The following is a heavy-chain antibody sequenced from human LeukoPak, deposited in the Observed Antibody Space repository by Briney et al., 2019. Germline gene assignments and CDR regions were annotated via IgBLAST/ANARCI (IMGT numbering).Heavy chain of an antibody. CDR3: ATLDDCSSTSCYSNWYFDL. CDR2: IYYSGST. V-gene: IGHV4-59*01. D-gene: IGHD2-2*01. CDR1: GGSISSYY. J-gene: IGHJ2*01. Sequence: SETLSLTCTVSGGSISSYYWSWIRQPPGKGLEWIGYIYYSGSTNYNPSLKSRVTISVDTSKNQLSLKLSSVTAADTAVYYCATLDDCSSTSCYSNWYFDLWGRGTLVTVSS.